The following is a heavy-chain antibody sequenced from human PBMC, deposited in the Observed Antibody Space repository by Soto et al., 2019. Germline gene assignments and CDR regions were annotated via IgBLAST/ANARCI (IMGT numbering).Heavy chain of an antibody. J-gene: IGHJ6*02. CDR3: AKDQAMDNYYYYGMDV. D-gene: IGHD5-18*01. Sequence: PGGSLRLSCAASGFTFSSYAMSWVRQAPGKGLEWVSAISGSGGSTYYADSVKGRFTISRDNSKNTLYLQMNSLRAEDTAVYYCAKDQAMDNYYYYGMDVWGQGTTVTAP. V-gene: IGHV3-23*01. CDR1: GFTFSSYA. CDR2: ISGSGGST.